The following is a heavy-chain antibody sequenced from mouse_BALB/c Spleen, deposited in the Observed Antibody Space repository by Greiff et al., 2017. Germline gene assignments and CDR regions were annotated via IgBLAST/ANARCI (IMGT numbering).Heavy chain of an antibody. Sequence: VKLQESGPGLVAPSQSLSITCTVSGFSLTGYGVNWVRQPPGKGLEWLGMIWGDGSTDYNSALKSRLSISKDNSKSQVFLKMNSLQTDDTARYYCARENYRSYWYFDVWGAGTTVTVSS. CDR2: IWGDGST. V-gene: IGHV2-6-7*02. CDR1: GFSLTGYG. D-gene: IGHD2-14*01. J-gene: IGHJ1*01. CDR3: ARENYRSYWYFDV.